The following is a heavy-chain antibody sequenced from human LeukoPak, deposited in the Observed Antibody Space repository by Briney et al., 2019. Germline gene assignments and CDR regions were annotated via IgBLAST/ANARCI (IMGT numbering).Heavy chain of an antibody. J-gene: IGHJ5*02. CDR3: AREDPYDFWSGYYLFDP. V-gene: IGHV4-4*07. Sequence: KPSETLSLTCTVSGGSISSYYWSWIRQPAGKGLEWIGRIYTSGSTNYNPSLKSRVTMSVDTSTNQFSLKLSSVTAADTAVYYCAREDPYDFWSGYYLFDPWGQGTLVTVSS. D-gene: IGHD3-3*01. CDR2: IYTSGST. CDR1: GGSISSYY.